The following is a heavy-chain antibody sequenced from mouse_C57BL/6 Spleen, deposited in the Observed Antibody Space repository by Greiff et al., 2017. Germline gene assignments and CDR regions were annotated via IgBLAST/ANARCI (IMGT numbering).Heavy chain of an antibody. J-gene: IGHJ4*01. CDR2: IYIGNGYT. CDR1: GYTFTSYG. CDR3: ASESYYGSNYAMDY. V-gene: IGHV1-58*01. Sequence: VQLQQSGAELVRPGSSVKMSCKTSGYTFTSYGITWVKQRPGQGLEWIGYIYIGNGYTEYNEKFKGKATLTSDTSSSTAYMQLSSLTSEDSEIYVYASESYYGSNYAMDYWGQGTSVTVSS. D-gene: IGHD1-1*01.